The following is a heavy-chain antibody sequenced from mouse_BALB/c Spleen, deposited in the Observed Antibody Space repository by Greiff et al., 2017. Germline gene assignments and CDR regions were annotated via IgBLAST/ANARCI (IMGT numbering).Heavy chain of an antibody. J-gene: IGHJ2*01. D-gene: IGHD1-2*01. V-gene: IGHV5-15*02. CDR2: ISNLAYSI. Sequence: EVMLVESGGGLVQPGGSRKLSCAASGFTFSDYGMAWVRQAPGKGPEWVAFISNLAYSIYYADTVTGRFTISRENAKNTLYLEMSSLRSEDTAMYYCAREGFTTATWYFDYWGQGTTLTVSS. CDR1: GFTFSDYG. CDR3: AREGFTTATWYFDY.